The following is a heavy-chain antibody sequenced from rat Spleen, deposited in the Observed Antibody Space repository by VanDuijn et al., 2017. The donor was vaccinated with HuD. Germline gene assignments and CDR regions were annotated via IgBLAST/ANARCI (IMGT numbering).Heavy chain of an antibody. CDR2: ISSSSGT. V-gene: IGHV5-62*01. CDR1: GFTFSSYG. CDR3: SAADY. Sequence: AVQLVESGGGLVQPGKSLKLSCSASGFTFSSYGMHWIRQAPGKGLDWVAYISSSSGTVYADAVKERFTISRDNAKNTLYLQLNSLKSEDTAIYYCSAADYWGQGVMVTVSS. J-gene: IGHJ2*01. D-gene: IGHD1-2*01.